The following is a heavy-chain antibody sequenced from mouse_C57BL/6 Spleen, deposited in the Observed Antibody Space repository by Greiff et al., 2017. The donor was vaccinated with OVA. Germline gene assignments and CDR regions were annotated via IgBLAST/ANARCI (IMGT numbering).Heavy chain of an antibody. V-gene: IGHV1-55*01. Sequence: QVQLQQPGAELVKPGASVQMSCKASGYTFTSYWITWVKQRPGQGLAWIGDIYPGSGSTNYNEKFKSKATLTVDTSSSTAYMQLSSLTSEDSAVYYCARDGSHYYGSSYGYWGQGTTLTVSA. CDR2: IYPGSGST. CDR3: ARDGSHYYGSSYGY. CDR1: GYTFTSYW. J-gene: IGHJ2*01. D-gene: IGHD1-1*01.